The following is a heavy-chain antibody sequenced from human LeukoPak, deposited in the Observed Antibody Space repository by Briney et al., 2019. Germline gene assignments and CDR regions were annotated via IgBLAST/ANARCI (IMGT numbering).Heavy chain of an antibody. Sequence: PGGSLRLSCAASGFTFDDYAMHWVRQAPGKGLEWVSGISWNSGSIGYADYVKGRFTISRDNAKNSLYLQMNSLRAEDTALYYCATRYVDIAPFDYWGQGALVTVSS. D-gene: IGHD3-16*01. CDR3: ATRYVDIAPFDY. CDR1: GFTFDDYA. J-gene: IGHJ4*02. CDR2: ISWNSGSI. V-gene: IGHV3-9*01.